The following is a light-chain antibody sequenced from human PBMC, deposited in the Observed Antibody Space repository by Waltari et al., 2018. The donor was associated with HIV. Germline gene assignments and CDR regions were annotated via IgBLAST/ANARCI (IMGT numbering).Light chain of an antibody. Sequence: QSPLTQPASVSGNPGQPVTITCTGTNIDVGNYNLVSWYQQPPGKAPKPLIYDVSKRPSGVSSRFSGSKSGYWASLTISGLLAEDESYYFCLTYVSDSGTWKFGGGTYLTV. V-gene: IGLV2-23*02. CDR3: LTYVSDSGTWK. J-gene: IGLJ3*02. CDR2: DVS. CDR1: NIDVGNYNL.